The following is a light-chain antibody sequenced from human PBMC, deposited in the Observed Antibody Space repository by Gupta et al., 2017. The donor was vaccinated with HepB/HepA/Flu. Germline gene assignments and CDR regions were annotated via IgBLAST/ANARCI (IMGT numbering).Light chain of an antibody. CDR2: RNN. CDR1: SPNIGSNY. V-gene: IGLV1-47*01. CDR3: ATWDDSLSSVV. J-gene: IGLJ2*01. Sequence: AAGTPGQRGTIFCSGGSPNIGSNYVYWYQQLPGTAPKLLIYRNNQWPSGVPDRFSGSKSGTSASLAISGLRSEDEADYYCATWDDSLSSVVFGGGTKLTVL.